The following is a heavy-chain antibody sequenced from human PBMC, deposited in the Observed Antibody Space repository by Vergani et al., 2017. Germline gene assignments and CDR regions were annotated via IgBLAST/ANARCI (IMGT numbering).Heavy chain of an antibody. D-gene: IGHD2-2*02. Sequence: QVQLVQSGAEVKKPGASVKVSCKVSGYTFTSYAMHWVRQAPGQRLEWMGWINTGNGNTKYSQKFQGRVTITRDTSASTAYMELSSLRSEDTAVYYCARPTLGYCSSTSCYTGDVDAFDIWGQGTMVTVSS. V-gene: IGHV1-3*04. CDR3: ARPTLGYCSSTSCYTGDVDAFDI. CDR2: INTGNGNT. CDR1: GYTFTSYA. J-gene: IGHJ3*02.